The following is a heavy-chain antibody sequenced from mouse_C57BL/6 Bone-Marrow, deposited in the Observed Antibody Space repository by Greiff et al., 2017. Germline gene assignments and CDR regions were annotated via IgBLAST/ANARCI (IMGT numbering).Heavy chain of an antibody. Sequence: VQLQQPGAELVKPGASVKLSCKASGYTFTSYWMHWVKQRPGRGLEWIGRIDPYSGGTKYNEKFKSKATLTVDKPSSTAYMQLSSLTSEDSAVYYCARSASYGSYYYAMDYWGQGTSVTVSS. CDR2: IDPYSGGT. CDR1: GYTFTSYW. CDR3: ARSASYGSYYYAMDY. D-gene: IGHD2-1*01. J-gene: IGHJ4*01. V-gene: IGHV1-72*01.